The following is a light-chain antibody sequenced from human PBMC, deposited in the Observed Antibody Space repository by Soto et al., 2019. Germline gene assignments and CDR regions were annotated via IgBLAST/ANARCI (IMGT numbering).Light chain of an antibody. Sequence: QSVLTQPASVSGSPGQSITISCTGASSDVGSYNLVSWYQHHPGQAPKLIIYEDTKRPSGVSKRFSGSKSGNTASLTISGLQAEDEADDHCCSDEGSSTFVVFGGGTKLTVL. CDR3: CSDEGSSTFVV. CDR1: SSDVGSYNL. J-gene: IGLJ3*02. V-gene: IGLV2-23*02. CDR2: EDT.